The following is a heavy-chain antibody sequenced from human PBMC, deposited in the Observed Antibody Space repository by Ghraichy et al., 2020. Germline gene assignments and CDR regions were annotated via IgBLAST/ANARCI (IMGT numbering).Heavy chain of an antibody. D-gene: IGHD3-10*01. CDR2: ISSDSFYI. CDR3: VRADGSGSFYY. J-gene: IGHJ4*02. Sequence: GGSLRLSCATSGFNLGVYTMNWLRWAPNKGLEWVASISSDSFYIYYADLVRGRFTISRDNAMNSIYLQMNSLRVEDTAMYYCVRADGSGSFYYWGQGTLVTVSS. V-gene: IGHV3-21*01. CDR1: GFNLGVYT.